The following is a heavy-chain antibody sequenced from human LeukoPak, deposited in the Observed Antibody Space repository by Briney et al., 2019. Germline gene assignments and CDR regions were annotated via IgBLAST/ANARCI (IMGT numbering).Heavy chain of an antibody. CDR3: ARGGDTWFGELLMPNFYYGMDV. V-gene: IGHV1-2*02. Sequence: ASVKVSCKTSGYTFTDYYIHWVRQAPGQGLEWMGWFNPNSGDTNYAQKFQGRVTMTRDTSISTAYMELSRLRSDDTAVYYCARGGDTWFGELLMPNFYYGMDVWGQGTTVTVSS. J-gene: IGHJ6*02. CDR1: GYTFTDYY. CDR2: FNPNSGDT. D-gene: IGHD3-10*01.